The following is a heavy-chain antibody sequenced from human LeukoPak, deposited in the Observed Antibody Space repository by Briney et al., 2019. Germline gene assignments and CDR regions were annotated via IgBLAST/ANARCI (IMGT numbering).Heavy chain of an antibody. V-gene: IGHV1-2*02. CDR1: GDNFSSYV. D-gene: IGHD5-18*01. CDR3: ARGSAVVGYTRGDAFDL. J-gene: IGHJ3*01. CDR2: VNPSSGGT. Sequence: ASVKVSCKASGDNFSSYVLTWVRQAPGQGLEWMGWVNPSSGGTNYAQKFQGRVTMTRDTSISTAYMEMSRLKSDDTAVYYCARGSAVVGYTRGDAFDLWGQGTLVTVSS.